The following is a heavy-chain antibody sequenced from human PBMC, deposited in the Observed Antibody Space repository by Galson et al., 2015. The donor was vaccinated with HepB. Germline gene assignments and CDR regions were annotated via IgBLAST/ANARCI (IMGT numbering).Heavy chain of an antibody. CDR3: ARSRYDFWSGYYYYYYYMDV. Sequence: SVKVSCKASGYTFTSYDINWVRQATGQGLEWMGWMNPNSGNTGYAQKFQGRVTMTRNTSISTAYMELSSLRSEDTAVYYCARSRYDFWSGYYYYYYYMDVWGKGTTVTVSS. V-gene: IGHV1-8*01. CDR1: GYTFTSYD. CDR2: MNPNSGNT. D-gene: IGHD3-3*01. J-gene: IGHJ6*03.